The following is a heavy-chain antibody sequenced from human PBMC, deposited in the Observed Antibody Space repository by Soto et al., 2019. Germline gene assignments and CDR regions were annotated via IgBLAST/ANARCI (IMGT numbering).Heavy chain of an antibody. D-gene: IGHD3-3*01. J-gene: IGHJ4*02. V-gene: IGHV4-39*01. CDR1: GGSISSSSYY. CDR3: ARRTDYDFWSGYPHSIFDY. Sequence: SETLSLTCTVSGGSISSSSYYWGWIRQPPGKGLEWIGSIYYSGSTYYNPSLKSRVTISVDTSKNQFSLKLSSVTAADTAVYYCARRTDYDFWSGYPHSIFDYWGQGTLVTVSS. CDR2: IYYSGST.